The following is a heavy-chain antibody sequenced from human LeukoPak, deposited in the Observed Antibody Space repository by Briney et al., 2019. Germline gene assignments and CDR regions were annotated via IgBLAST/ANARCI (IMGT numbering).Heavy chain of an antibody. CDR1: GYTFTSYC. D-gene: IGHD5-24*01. CDR3: ARPQEEDGYNYNWAFDY. J-gene: IGHJ4*02. V-gene: IGHV1-18*04. Sequence: ASVKVSCKASGYTFTSYCINWVRQAPGQGLEWMGWISAYNGNTNYAQELQGRVTMTTDTSTTTAYMELRSLRSDDTAVYYCARPQEEDGYNYNWAFDYWGQGTLVTVSS. CDR2: ISAYNGNT.